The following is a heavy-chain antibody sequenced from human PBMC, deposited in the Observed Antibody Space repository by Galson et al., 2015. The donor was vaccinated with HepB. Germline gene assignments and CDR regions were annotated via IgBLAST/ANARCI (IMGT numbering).Heavy chain of an antibody. D-gene: IGHD4-23*01. J-gene: IGHJ4*02. CDR3: ARDLRPTTVVTPYPFDY. V-gene: IGHV3-30*03. CDR2: ISYDGSNK. CDR1: GFTFSSYG. Sequence: SLRLSCAASGFTFSSYGMHWVRQAPGKGLEWVAVISYDGSNKYYADSVKGRFAISRDNSKNTLYLQMNSLRAEDTAVYYCARDLRPTTVVTPYPFDYWGQGTLVTVSS.